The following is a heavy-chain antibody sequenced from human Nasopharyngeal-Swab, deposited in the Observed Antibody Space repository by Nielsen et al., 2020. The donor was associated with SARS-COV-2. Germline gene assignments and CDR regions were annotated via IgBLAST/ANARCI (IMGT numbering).Heavy chain of an antibody. CDR3: ARPEGPTTVASGAFDI. CDR2: IYYSGST. CDR1: GGSISSYY. J-gene: IGHJ3*02. Sequence: SETLSLTCTVSGGSISSYYWSWIRQPPGKGLEWIGYIYYSGSTNYNPSLKSRVTISVDTSKNQFSLKLSSVTAADTAVYYCARPEGPTTVASGAFDIWGQGTMVTVSS. D-gene: IGHD4-23*01. V-gene: IGHV4-59*01.